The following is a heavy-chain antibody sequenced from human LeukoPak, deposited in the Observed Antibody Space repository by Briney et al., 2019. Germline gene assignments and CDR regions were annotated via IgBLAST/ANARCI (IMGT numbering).Heavy chain of an antibody. CDR2: IYYSGST. Sequence: PSDTLSLTCTVSGGSFSSYSWSWIRQPPGKALEWIGFIYYSGSTNYNPSLKSRVSISLDTSNIQFSLNLRYVTAADTAVYYCAREQRSGYLNWFDPWGQGTLVTVSS. CDR3: AREQRSGYLNWFDP. V-gene: IGHV4-59*12. CDR1: GGSFSSYS. D-gene: IGHD3-3*01. J-gene: IGHJ5*02.